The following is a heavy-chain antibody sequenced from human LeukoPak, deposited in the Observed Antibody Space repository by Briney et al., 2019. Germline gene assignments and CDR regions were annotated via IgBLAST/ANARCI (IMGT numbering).Heavy chain of an antibody. D-gene: IGHD3-9*01. Sequence: PSETLSLTCTVSGGSISTSSYYWGWIRQPPGKGLEWIGSVYYSGSNYYNPSLKSRVTMSVDRSKNQFSLKLSSVTAADTAVYYCAGVLRYFDWLWLGAFDIWGQGTMVTVSS. CDR2: VYYSGSN. J-gene: IGHJ3*02. V-gene: IGHV4-39*07. CDR1: GGSISTSSYY. CDR3: AGVLRYFDWLWLGAFDI.